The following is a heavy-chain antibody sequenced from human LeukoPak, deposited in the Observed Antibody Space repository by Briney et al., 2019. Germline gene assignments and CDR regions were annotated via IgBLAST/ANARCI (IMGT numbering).Heavy chain of an antibody. CDR3: ARLVGSEYDFDTFDI. J-gene: IGHJ3*02. Sequence: PSHTLSLTCDVSGASIISYYWNWILQPPGKVLDWIGYIYYIGSTNYNPSLKIRVTISLKTSKNHFSLKLSSVTAADTAVYYCARLVGSEYDFDTFDIWGQGTMVTVSS. V-gene: IGHV4-59*01. D-gene: IGHD3-3*01. CDR1: GASIISYY. CDR2: IYYIGST.